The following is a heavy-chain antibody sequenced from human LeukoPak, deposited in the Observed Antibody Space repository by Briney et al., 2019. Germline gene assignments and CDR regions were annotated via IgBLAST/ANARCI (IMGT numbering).Heavy chain of an antibody. Sequence: ASVKVSCKASGYTFTSYSMHWMRQAPGQGLEWMGIINPSGGSTSYAQKFQGRVTMTRDTSTSTVYMELSSLRSEDTAVYYCARAYYDSSGYHHNWFDPWGQGTLVTVSS. CDR2: INPSGGST. J-gene: IGHJ5*02. D-gene: IGHD3-22*01. CDR3: ARAYYDSSGYHHNWFDP. CDR1: GYTFTSYS. V-gene: IGHV1-46*01.